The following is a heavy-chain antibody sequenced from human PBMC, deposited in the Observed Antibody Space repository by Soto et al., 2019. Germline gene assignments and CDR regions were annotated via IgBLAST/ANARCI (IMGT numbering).Heavy chain of an antibody. D-gene: IGHD4-17*01. J-gene: IGHJ3*01. Sequence: GGSLRLSCEGSGFNFRNFNMIWVRQAPGKGLEWVSSVSGSSSYIYYADSVKGRFTVSRDNANNLVFLRMNGLRPEDTAMYYCARDLRGHYGPWGQGTMVTVSS. CDR2: VSGSSSYI. V-gene: IGHV3-21*06. CDR1: GFNFRNFN. CDR3: ARDLRGHYGP.